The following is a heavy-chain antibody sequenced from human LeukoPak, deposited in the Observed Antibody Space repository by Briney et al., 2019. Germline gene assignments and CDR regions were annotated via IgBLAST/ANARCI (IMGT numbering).Heavy chain of an antibody. CDR3: ARHVTISSGYGHFDY. V-gene: IGHV4-39*01. CDR2: IFYSGST. J-gene: IGHJ4*02. CDR1: GGSISTSSIY. D-gene: IGHD3-22*01. Sequence: SETLSLTCTVSGGSISTSSIYWGWIRQPPGKGLEWIGRIFYSGSTYSNLSLKGRDTMSVDTSKNQFSLKLSSVTAADTAVYYCARHVTISSGYGHFDYWGQGTLVTVSS.